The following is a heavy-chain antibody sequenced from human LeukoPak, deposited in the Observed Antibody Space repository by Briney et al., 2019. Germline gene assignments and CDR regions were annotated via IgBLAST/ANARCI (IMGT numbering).Heavy chain of an antibody. Sequence: GGSLRLSCAASGFTFSGSAMHWVRQASGKGLEGVGHVRSKAHNYATAYAVSVKGRFTISRDDSKNTAYLQMNSLKTEDTAVYYCTSVYGDLWSGYDCWGQGTLVTVSS. CDR1: GFTFSGSA. V-gene: IGHV3-73*01. J-gene: IGHJ4*02. D-gene: IGHD3-3*01. CDR3: TSVYGDLWSGYDC. CDR2: VRSKAHNYAT.